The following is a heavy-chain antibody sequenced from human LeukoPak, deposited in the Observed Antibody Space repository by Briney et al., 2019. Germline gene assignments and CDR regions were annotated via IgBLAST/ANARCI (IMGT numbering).Heavy chain of an antibody. J-gene: IGHJ2*01. CDR2: ISSSGSTI. D-gene: IGHD6-13*01. CDR1: GFTFSSYG. V-gene: IGHV3-48*04. CDR3: ARLSIAAAGPRYWYFDL. Sequence: PGGSLRLSCSASGFTFSSYGMHWVRQAPGKGLEWVSYISSSGSTIYYADSVKGRFTISRDNAKNSLYLQMNSLRAEDTAVYYCARLSIAAAGPRYWYFDLWGRGTLVTVSS.